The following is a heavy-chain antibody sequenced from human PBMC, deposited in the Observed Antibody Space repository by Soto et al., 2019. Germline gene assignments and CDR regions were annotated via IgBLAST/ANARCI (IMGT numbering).Heavy chain of an antibody. Sequence: SETLSLTCTVFGGSFSSSSHYWGWIRQPPGKGMEWLGTMFYFGSTYYNTSLESRVTIPVDPSKNQFSLKLSSVTAADTAVYYCARHHFYCTGGSCYLQAYHYYGLDVWGQGTTVTVSS. V-gene: IGHV4-39*01. CDR3: ARHHFYCTGGSCYLQAYHYYGLDV. CDR2: MFYFGST. CDR1: GGSFSSSSHY. D-gene: IGHD2-15*01. J-gene: IGHJ6*02.